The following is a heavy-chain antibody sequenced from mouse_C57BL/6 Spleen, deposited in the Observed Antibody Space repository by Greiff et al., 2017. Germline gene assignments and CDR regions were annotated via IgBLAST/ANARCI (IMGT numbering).Heavy chain of an antibody. CDR2: INPNYGTT. CDR3: ASPYYYGSSYVAWFAY. D-gene: IGHD1-1*01. Sequence: LVESGPELVKPGASVKISCKASGYSFTDYNMNWVKQSNGKSLEWIGVINPNYGTTSYNQKFKGKATLTVDQSSSTAYMQLNSLTSEDSAVYYCASPYYYGSSYVAWFAYWGQGTLVTVSA. J-gene: IGHJ3*01. CDR1: GYSFTDYN. V-gene: IGHV1-39*01.